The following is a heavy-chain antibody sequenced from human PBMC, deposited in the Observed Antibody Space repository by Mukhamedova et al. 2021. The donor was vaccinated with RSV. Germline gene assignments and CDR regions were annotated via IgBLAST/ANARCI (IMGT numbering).Heavy chain of an antibody. CDR3: ARLWATRSD. CDR2: SNVNAK. Sequence: SNVNAKYYANSVKGRFTISRDNAKNALYLEMSSLRAEDTAVYYCARLWATRSDWGQGTLVTVSS. V-gene: IGHV3-48*03. J-gene: IGHJ4*02. D-gene: IGHD5-24*01.